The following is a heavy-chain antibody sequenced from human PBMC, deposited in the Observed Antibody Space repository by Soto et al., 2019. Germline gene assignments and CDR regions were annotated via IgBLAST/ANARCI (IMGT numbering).Heavy chain of an antibody. Sequence: GGSLRLSCAASGFTFSSYAMHWVRQAPGKGLEWVAVISYDGSNKYYADSVKGRFTISRDNSKNTLYLQMNSLRAEDTAVYYCARDPHEYYDSSGYYYVWGQGTLVTVSS. J-gene: IGHJ4*02. D-gene: IGHD3-22*01. CDR2: ISYDGSNK. CDR1: GFTFSSYA. V-gene: IGHV3-30-3*01. CDR3: ARDPHEYYDSSGYYYV.